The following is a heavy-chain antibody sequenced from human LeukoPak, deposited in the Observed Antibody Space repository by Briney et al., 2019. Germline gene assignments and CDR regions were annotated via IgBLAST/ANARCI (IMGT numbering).Heavy chain of an antibody. J-gene: IGHJ5*02. V-gene: IGHV3-48*01. CDR2: ISSSSSTI. CDR3: ARDSRKSSSSWYH. Sequence: SGGSLRLSCAASGFTFSSYSMNWVRQAPGKGLEWVSYISSSSSTIYYADSVKGRFTISRDNAKNSLYLQMNSLRAEDTAVYYCARDSRKSSSSWYHWGQGTLVTVSS. D-gene: IGHD6-13*01. CDR1: GFTFSSYS.